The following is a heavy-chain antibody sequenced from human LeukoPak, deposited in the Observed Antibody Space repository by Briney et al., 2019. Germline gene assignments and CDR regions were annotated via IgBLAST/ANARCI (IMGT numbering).Heavy chain of an antibody. V-gene: IGHV1-2*06. CDR3: ARENVAIFGRIPHYYYYGMDV. CDR1: GYTFTGYY. D-gene: IGHD3-3*01. CDR2: INPNSGGT. J-gene: IGHJ6*02. Sequence: ASVKVSCKASGYTFTGYYMHWVRQAPGQGLEWMGRINPNSGGTNYAQKFQGRVTMTRGTSISTAYMELSRLRSDDTAVYYCARENVAIFGRIPHYYYYGMDVWGQGTTVTVSS.